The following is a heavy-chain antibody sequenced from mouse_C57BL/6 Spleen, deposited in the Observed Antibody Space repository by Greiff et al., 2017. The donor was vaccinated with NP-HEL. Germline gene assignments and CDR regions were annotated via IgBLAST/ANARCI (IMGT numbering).Heavy chain of an antibody. Sequence: EVKLVESGGGLVKPGGSLKLSCAASGFTFSDYGMHWVRQAPEKGLEWVAYISSGSSTIYYADTVKGRFTISRDNAKNTLFLQMTSLRSEDTAMYYCARNYDGYRFAYWGQGTLVTVSA. D-gene: IGHD2-3*01. CDR1: GFTFSDYG. J-gene: IGHJ3*01. V-gene: IGHV5-17*01. CDR2: ISSGSSTI. CDR3: ARNYDGYRFAY.